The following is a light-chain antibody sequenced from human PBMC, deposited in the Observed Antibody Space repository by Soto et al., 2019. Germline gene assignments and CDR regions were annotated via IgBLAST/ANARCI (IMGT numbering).Light chain of an antibody. CDR1: QGISSY. J-gene: IGKJ4*01. CDR2: AAS. V-gene: IGKV1-8*01. CDR3: QQYYSYLLT. Sequence: AIRTTQSPSSFSASTGDRVTITCRASQGISSYLAWYQQKPGKAPKLLIYAASTLQSGVPSRFSGSGSGTAFTLTISCLQSEDFATYYCQQYYSYLLTFGGGTKVEIK.